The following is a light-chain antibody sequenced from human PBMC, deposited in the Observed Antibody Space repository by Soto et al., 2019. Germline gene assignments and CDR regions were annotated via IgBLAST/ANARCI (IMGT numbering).Light chain of an antibody. CDR3: SSYAGGSYV. J-gene: IGLJ1*01. CDR1: SSDVGGYNY. Sequence: GSHWEAGTIFYTETSSDVGGYNYVSWYQQHPGKAPKLMTYEVSKRPSGVPDRFSGSKSGNTASLTVSGLQAEDEADYYCSSYAGGSYVFGTGTKVTVL. CDR2: EVS. V-gene: IGLV2-8*01.